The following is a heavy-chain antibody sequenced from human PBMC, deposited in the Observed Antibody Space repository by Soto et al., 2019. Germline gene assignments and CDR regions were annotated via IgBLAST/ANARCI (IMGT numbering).Heavy chain of an antibody. CDR2: IKSRTDGGTT. J-gene: IGHJ4*02. CDR1: GFTFTNAW. Sequence: EVQLVESGGGLVKPGGSLRLSCAASGFTFTNAWMHWVRQAPGKGLEWVARIKSRTDGGTTVYAAPVKDRFTISREDSTNTLLHQIISLKAADTAVDYCAAGTPLDRGTIKHIDFWGQGTLVTVSS. D-gene: IGHD3-10*01. V-gene: IGHV3-15*07. CDR3: AAGTPLDRGTIKHIDF.